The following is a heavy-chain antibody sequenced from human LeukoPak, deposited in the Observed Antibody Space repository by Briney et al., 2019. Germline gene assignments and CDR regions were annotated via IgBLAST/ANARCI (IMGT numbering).Heavy chain of an antibody. CDR3: VRNTLGHYDAFDI. Sequence: KPSQTLSLTCPVSGGSISGYYWSWIRQPPGKGLEWLGYIYYSGSINYNSSLRSRVAISVDTSRNQFSLKLSSMTAADTAVYYCVRNTLGHYDAFDIWGQGTMVTVSS. J-gene: IGHJ3*02. V-gene: IGHV4-59*01. CDR1: GGSISGYY. D-gene: IGHD1/OR15-1a*01. CDR2: IYYSGSI.